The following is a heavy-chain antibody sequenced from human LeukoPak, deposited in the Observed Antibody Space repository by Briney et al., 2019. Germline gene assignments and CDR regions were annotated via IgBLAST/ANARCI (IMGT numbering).Heavy chain of an antibody. D-gene: IGHD2-15*01. CDR3: ATPSGYCSGGSCYSVTGGFDI. CDR1: GYSISSGYY. V-gene: IGHV4-38-2*01. CDR2: IYHSGST. Sequence: SETLSLTCAVSGYSISSGYYWGWIRQPPGKGLEWIGSIYHSGSTYYNPSLKSRVTISVDTSKNQFSLKLSSVTAADTAVYYCATPSGYCSGGSCYSVTGGFDIWGQGTMVTVSS. J-gene: IGHJ3*02.